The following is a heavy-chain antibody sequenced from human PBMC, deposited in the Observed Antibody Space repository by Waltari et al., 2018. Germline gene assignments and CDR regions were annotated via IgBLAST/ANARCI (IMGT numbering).Heavy chain of an antibody. Sequence: EVQLVESGGGLVKPGGSLRLSCAAAGFTFTNDGMNWVRQAPGKGLEWVGRIKSKTDGGTTDYAAPVKGRFTISRDDSKNTLYLQMNSLKTDDTAVYYCTTLGYRSGWSFDYWGQGTLVTVSS. CDR2: IKSKTDGGTT. CDR3: TTLGYRSGWSFDY. V-gene: IGHV3-15*07. J-gene: IGHJ4*02. CDR1: GFTFTNDG. D-gene: IGHD6-19*01.